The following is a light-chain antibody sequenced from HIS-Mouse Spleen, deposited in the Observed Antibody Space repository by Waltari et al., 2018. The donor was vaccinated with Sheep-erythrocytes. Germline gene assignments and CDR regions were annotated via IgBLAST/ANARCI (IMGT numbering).Light chain of an antibody. CDR3: CSYAGSYNHV. CDR1: SSDVGSYNL. Sequence: QSALTQPASVSGSPGQSITISCTGTSSDVGSYNLVSWYQQHPGKAPNLMIYEGSKRPSGVSNRFSGSKSGNTASLTISGLQAEDEADYYCCSYAGSYNHVFATGTKVTVL. CDR2: EGS. V-gene: IGLV2-23*01. J-gene: IGLJ1*01.